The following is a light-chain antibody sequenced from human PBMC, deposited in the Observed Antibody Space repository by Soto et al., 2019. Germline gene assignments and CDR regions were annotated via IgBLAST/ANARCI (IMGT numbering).Light chain of an antibody. Sequence: DIQMTQSPSSLSASVGDRVTITCRASRTISTYLNWYQQKPGKAPKLLIYDASSLQSGVPSRISGSGSGTDFTLTISSLQPEDFATYYCQQSHSTPLTFDGGTKVEIK. J-gene: IGKJ4*01. V-gene: IGKV1-39*01. CDR2: DAS. CDR3: QQSHSTPLT. CDR1: RTISTY.